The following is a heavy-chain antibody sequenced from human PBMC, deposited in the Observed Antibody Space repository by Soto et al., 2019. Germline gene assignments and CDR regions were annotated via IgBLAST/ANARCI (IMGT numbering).Heavy chain of an antibody. Sequence: PGWSLRRSGAASGFTFIHYCSHWVRHAPCKGLQSVAVIWYDGINKYYADSVKRRFTISRDNSKNTLYLQMNSLRAEDTAVYYCTRDGRYSMSWPLYYVGQGTLVTVSS. D-gene: IGHD6-13*01. CDR1: GFTFIHYC. J-gene: IGHJ4*02. CDR3: TRDGRYSMSWPLYY. CDR2: IWYDGINK. V-gene: IGHV3-33*01.